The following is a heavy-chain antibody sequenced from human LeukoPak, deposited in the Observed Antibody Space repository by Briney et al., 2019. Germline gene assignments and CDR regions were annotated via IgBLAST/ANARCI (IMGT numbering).Heavy chain of an antibody. CDR2: INIEWSNT. CDR1: GFPFSSYW. V-gene: IGHV3-74*01. Sequence: GGSLRLSCAASGFPFSSYWMHWVRQAPGKGLVWVSRINIEWSNTNYADSVKGRFTISRDNAKNTLYLQMDSLRAEDTAVYYCARSLGGAYDYWGQGTLVTVCS. J-gene: IGHJ4*02. D-gene: IGHD1-26*01. CDR3: ARSLGGAYDY.